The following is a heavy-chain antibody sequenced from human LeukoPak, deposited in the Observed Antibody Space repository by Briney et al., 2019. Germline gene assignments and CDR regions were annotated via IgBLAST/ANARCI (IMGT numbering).Heavy chain of an antibody. V-gene: IGHV4-34*01. CDR3: ARGRTGYQLLPTKKDYSYTTWTS. CDR1: GFTFSNYA. D-gene: IGHD2-2*01. CDR2: ITHSGST. Sequence: GSLRLSCAASGFTFSNYAMSWIRQPPGKGLEWIGEITHSGSTNYKSSLKSRVIISVDTSKNQVSLKLTSVTAADTAVYYCARGRTGYQLLPTKKDYSYTTWTSGAKGPRSPSP. J-gene: IGHJ6*03.